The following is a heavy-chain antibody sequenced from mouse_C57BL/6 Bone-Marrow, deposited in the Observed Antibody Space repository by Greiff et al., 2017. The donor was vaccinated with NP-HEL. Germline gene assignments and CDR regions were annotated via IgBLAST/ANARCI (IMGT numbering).Heavy chain of an antibody. V-gene: IGHV1-69*01. J-gene: IGHJ3*01. Sequence: VQLQQSGAELVMPGASVKLSCKASGYTFTSYWMHWVKQRPGPGLEWIGEIDPSDSYTNYNQKFKGKSTLTVDKSSSTAYMQLSSLTSEDSAVYYCAREGYYYGFAYWGQGTLVTVSA. CDR3: AREGYYYGFAY. CDR2: IDPSDSYT. CDR1: GYTFTSYW. D-gene: IGHD1-1*01.